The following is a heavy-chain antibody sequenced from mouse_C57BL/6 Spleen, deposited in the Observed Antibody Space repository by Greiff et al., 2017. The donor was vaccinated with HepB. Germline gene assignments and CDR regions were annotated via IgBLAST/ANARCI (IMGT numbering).Heavy chain of an antibody. D-gene: IGHD1-1*01. CDR3: ARNDGSMDFDV. V-gene: IGHV1-82*01. CDR2: IYPGDGDT. Sequence: QVQLQQSGPELVKPGASVKISCKASGYAFSSSWMHWVKQRPGKGLEWIGRIYPGDGDTNYNGKFKGKATLTADKSSSTAYMQLSSLTSEDSAVYFCARNDGSMDFDVWGTGTTVTVSS. CDR1: GYAFSSSW. J-gene: IGHJ1*03.